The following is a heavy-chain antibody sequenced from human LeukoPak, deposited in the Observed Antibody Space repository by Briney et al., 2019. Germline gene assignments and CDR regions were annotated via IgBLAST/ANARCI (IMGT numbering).Heavy chain of an antibody. V-gene: IGHV4-39*01. CDR2: IYYTGST. CDR3: AGGGVLVVATYDY. J-gene: IGHJ4*02. Sequence: SETLSLTCTVSGGSISSSSYYWGWIRQPPGKGLELIGSIYYTGSTYYNPSLKSRVTISLDTSKNQFSLKLNSVTASDTAVYYCAGGGVLVVATYDYWGQGTLVTVSS. D-gene: IGHD2-15*01. CDR1: GGSISSSSYY.